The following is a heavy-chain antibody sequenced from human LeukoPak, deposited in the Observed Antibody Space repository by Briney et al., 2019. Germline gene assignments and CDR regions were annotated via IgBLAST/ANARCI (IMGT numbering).Heavy chain of an antibody. D-gene: IGHD2-21*02. J-gene: IGHJ5*02. CDR1: GYTFTGYY. Sequence: ASVKVSCKASGYTFTGYYMHWVRQAPGRGLEWMGWINPNSGGTNYAQKFQGRVTMTRDTSISTAYMELSRLRSDDTAVYYCARVAVVTLNWFDPWGQGTLVTVSS. CDR3: ARVAVVTLNWFDP. CDR2: INPNSGGT. V-gene: IGHV1-2*02.